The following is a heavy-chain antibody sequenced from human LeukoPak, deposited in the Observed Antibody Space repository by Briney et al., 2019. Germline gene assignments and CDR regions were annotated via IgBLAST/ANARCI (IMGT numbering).Heavy chain of an antibody. D-gene: IGHD2-15*01. CDR3: ARGPLYCSGGSCYSPDSPLGY. V-gene: IGHV1-18*01. CDR2: ISAYNGNT. Sequence: ASVKVSCKASGYTFTTYDISWVRQAPGQGLEWMGWISAYNGNTNYAQKLQGRVTMTTDTSTSTAYMELRSLRSDDTAVYYCARGPLYCSGGSCYSPDSPLGYWGQGTLVTVSS. CDR1: GYTFTTYD. J-gene: IGHJ4*02.